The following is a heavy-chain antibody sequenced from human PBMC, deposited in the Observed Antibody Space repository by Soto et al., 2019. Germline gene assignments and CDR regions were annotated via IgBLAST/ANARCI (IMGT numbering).Heavy chain of an antibody. Sequence: QITLKESGPTLVKPTQALALTCNFSGFSLTTRPMGVGWIRQPPGKALEWLVVIYWDDDKRYSPSLKSRLTITKDTSKNQVVLTMTDMDPVDTATYYCAHRLGGSTWNDGYFDFGGQGILVTVSS. J-gene: IGHJ4*02. CDR2: IYWDDDK. D-gene: IGHD1-1*01. CDR1: GFSLTTRPMG. V-gene: IGHV2-5*02. CDR3: AHRLGGSTWNDGYFDF.